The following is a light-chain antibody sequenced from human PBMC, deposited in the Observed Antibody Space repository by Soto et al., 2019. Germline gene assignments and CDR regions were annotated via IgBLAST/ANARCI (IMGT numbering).Light chain of an antibody. CDR2: DAS. Sequence: DIQMTQSPSSLSASVGDRVTITCRASQSISSYLNWYQQKPGKAPKLLIYDASSLQSGVPSRFSGSGSGTDFTLTISSLQAEDLATYYCQQTSTTPITFGQGTRLESK. J-gene: IGKJ5*01. CDR1: QSISSY. V-gene: IGKV1-39*01. CDR3: QQTSTTPIT.